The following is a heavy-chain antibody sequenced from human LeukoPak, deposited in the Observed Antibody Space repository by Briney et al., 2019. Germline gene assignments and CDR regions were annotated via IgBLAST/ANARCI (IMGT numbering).Heavy chain of an antibody. J-gene: IGHJ4*02. D-gene: IGHD6-13*01. CDR2: IYYSGST. V-gene: IGHV4-59*08. Sequence: PSETLSLTCTVSGGSISGYYWSWIRQPPGKGLEWIGYIYYSGSTNYNPSLKSRVTISVDMSKNQFSLKLISVPAADTAVYYCARQAHPSSSSWLLTYWGQGTLVTVSS. CDR1: GGSISGYY. CDR3: ARQAHPSSSSWLLTY.